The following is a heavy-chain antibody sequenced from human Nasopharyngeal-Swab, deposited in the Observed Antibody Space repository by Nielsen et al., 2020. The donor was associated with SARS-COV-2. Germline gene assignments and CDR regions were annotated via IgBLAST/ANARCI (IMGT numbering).Heavy chain of an antibody. V-gene: IGHV3-48*03. Sequence: GESLKISCEASGFTFSSYEMNWVRQAPGKGLEWVSYINSSVSTIYYADSVKGRFTISRDNAKNSLYLQMNSLRAEDTAVYYCAIVVPFLLPRRGHWYFDLWGRCTLVTVSS. J-gene: IGHJ2*01. CDR3: AIVVPFLLPRRGHWYFDL. CDR1: GFTFSSYE. D-gene: IGHD3-3*02. CDR2: INSSVSTI.